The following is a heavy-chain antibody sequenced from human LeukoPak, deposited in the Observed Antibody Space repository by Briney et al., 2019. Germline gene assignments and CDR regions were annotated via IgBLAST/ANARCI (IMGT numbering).Heavy chain of an antibody. CDR3: ARRGFGDLSTYTSFDY. D-gene: IGHD3-10*01. Sequence: GESLKISCKGSGYSFTNYWIAWARQMPGKGLEWMGIIYPGDSDTRYSPSFQGQVTISADKSITTAYLQWSSLKASDTAIYYCARRGFGDLSTYTSFDYWGQVTLVTASS. CDR1: GYSFTNYW. CDR2: IYPGDSDT. J-gene: IGHJ4*02. V-gene: IGHV5-51*01.